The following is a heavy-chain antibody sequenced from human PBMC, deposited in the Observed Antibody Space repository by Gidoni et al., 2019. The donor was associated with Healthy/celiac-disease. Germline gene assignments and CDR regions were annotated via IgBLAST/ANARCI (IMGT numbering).Heavy chain of an antibody. CDR3: ARTYYYGSGSYYWGAPPDAFDI. V-gene: IGHV3-21*01. Sequence: EVQLVASGGGLVQPGGSLSPSCPASGFTFSSYRMNWVRQAPGKGLEWVAAISSSNSNIYYEDSVKGRCTIARDNAKNSLYLQMKRLRAEDTAVYYCARTYYYGSGSYYWGAPPDAFDIWGQGTMVTVSS. D-gene: IGHD3-10*01. J-gene: IGHJ3*02. CDR1: GFTFSSYR. CDR2: ISSSNSNI.